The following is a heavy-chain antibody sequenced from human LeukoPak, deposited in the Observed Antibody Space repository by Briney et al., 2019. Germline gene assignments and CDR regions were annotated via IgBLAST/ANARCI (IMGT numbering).Heavy chain of an antibody. CDR1: GYSFTNYG. V-gene: IGHV1-18*01. D-gene: IGHD5-18*01. CDR3: ARDTAMVPYYYYYYMDV. J-gene: IGHJ6*03. Sequence: ASVKVSCKTSGYSFTNYGITWVRQAPGQGLEWMGWISGYNSKPFYAQNFQGRVTMTTDTSTSTAYMELRSLRSDDTAVYYCARDTAMVPYYYYYYMDVWGKGTTVTVSS. CDR2: ISGYNSKP.